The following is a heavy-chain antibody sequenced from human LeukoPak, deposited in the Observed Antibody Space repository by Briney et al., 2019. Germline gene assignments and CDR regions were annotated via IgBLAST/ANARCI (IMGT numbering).Heavy chain of an antibody. J-gene: IGHJ4*02. CDR1: GFTFSSYG. D-gene: IGHD6-13*01. V-gene: IGHV3-30*02. CDR2: IRYDGSNK. CDR3: AKARSSWYYFDY. Sequence: PGGSLRLSCAASGFTFSSYGMHWVRQAPGKGLEWVAFIRYDGSNKYYADSVKGRFTISRDNSKNTLYLQMNSLRAEDTAVYYCAKARSSWYYFDYWGQGTLVTVSS.